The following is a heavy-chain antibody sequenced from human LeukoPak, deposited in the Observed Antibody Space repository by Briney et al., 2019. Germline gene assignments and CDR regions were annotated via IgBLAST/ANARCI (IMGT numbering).Heavy chain of an antibody. CDR1: GYTFTTYA. CDR2: INTNTGNP. Sequence: GASVKVSCKASGYTFTTYAMNWVRQAPGQGLEWMGWINTNTGNPTYAQGFTGRFVFSLDTSVSTADLQIYSLQSEDTAVYYCARARGCRGGNCYSEYWGQGTLVTVAS. CDR3: ARARGCRGGNCYSEY. D-gene: IGHD2-15*01. J-gene: IGHJ4*02. V-gene: IGHV7-4-1*01.